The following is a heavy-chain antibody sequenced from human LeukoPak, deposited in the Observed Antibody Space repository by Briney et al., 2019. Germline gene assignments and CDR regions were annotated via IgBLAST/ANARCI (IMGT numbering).Heavy chain of an antibody. D-gene: IGHD3-22*01. CDR2: ISGSGGST. Sequence: PGGSLRLSCAAPGFTFSSYAMSWVRQAPGKGLEWVSAISGSGGSTYYADSVKGRFTISRDNSKNTLYLQMNSLRAEDTAVYYCANPGGVVVIRLFAFDIWGQETMVTVSS. CDR3: ANPGGVVVIRLFAFDI. V-gene: IGHV3-23*01. J-gene: IGHJ3*02. CDR1: GFTFSSYA.